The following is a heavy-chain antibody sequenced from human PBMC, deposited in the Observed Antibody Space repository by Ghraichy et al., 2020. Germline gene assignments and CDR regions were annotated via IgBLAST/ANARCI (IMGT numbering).Heavy chain of an antibody. V-gene: IGHV1-2*02. CDR2: INPNSGGT. D-gene: IGHD6-6*01. CDR3: ARGRGGSSSPLGY. J-gene: IGHJ4*02. CDR1: GYTFTGYY. Sequence: ASVKVSCKASGYTFTGYYMHWVRQAPGQGLEWMGWINPNSGGTNYAQKFQGRVTMTRDTSISTAYMELSRLRSDDTAVYYCARGRGGSSSPLGYWGQGTLVTVSS.